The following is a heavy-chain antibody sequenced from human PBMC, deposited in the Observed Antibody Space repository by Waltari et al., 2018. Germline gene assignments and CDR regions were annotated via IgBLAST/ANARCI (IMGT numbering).Heavy chain of an antibody. D-gene: IGHD3-22*01. CDR1: GYTFTSFG. CDR3: ARAHSAYYYDSSGYYDDY. J-gene: IGHJ4*02. Sequence: QVQLVQAGAEVKKPGASVKVSCKASGYTFTSFGISWGRQAPGQGLEWMGWISAYNGNTNYAQKLQGRVTMTTDTSTSTAYMELRSLRSDDTAVYYCARAHSAYYYDSSGYYDDYWGQGTLVTVSS. V-gene: IGHV1-18*01. CDR2: ISAYNGNT.